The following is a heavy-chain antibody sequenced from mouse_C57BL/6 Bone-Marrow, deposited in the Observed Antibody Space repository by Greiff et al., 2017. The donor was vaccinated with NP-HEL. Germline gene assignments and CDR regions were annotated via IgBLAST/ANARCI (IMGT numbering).Heavy chain of an antibody. CDR2: IYPGSGST. J-gene: IGHJ2*01. CDR1: GYTFTSYW. CDR3: ASPYFDY. Sequence: QVHVKQPGAELVKPGASVKMSCKASGYTFTSYWITWVKQRPGQGLEWIGDIYPGSGSTNYNEKFKSKATLTVDTSSSTAYMQLSSLTSEDSAVYYCASPYFDYWGQGTTLTVSS. V-gene: IGHV1-55*01.